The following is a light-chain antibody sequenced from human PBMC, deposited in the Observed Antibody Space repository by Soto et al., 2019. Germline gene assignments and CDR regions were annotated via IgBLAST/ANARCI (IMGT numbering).Light chain of an antibody. CDR3: AASDDSLNGVV. Sequence: QSVLTQPPSASGTPGQRVTISCSGSSSHIGSNTVNWYQQLPGTAPKLLIYSNNQRPSGVPDRFSGSKSGTSASLAISGLKSEDEADYYCAASDDSLNGVVFGRGTKVTVL. J-gene: IGLJ2*01. CDR1: SSHIGSNT. CDR2: SNN. V-gene: IGLV1-44*01.